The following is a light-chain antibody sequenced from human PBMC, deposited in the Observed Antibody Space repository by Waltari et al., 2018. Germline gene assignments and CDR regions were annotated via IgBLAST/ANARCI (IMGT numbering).Light chain of an antibody. CDR1: SIDIGHYDY. Sequence: QSALTQPASVSGSPGQSISISCTGTSIDIGHYDYVSWYQQQPGKAPKMMIYDVSHRPSGVSNRFSGSQSGNTASLIISGLQSEDEGDYYCSSYSGTNTRVIFGGGTKLTVL. J-gene: IGLJ2*01. V-gene: IGLV2-14*03. CDR3: SSYSGTNTRVI. CDR2: DVS.